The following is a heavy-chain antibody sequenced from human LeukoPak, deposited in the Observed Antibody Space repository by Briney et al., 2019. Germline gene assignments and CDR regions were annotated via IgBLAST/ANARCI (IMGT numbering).Heavy chain of an antibody. CDR2: ISGSGGST. CDR3: AKWGDYDILTGYYVSDF. J-gene: IGHJ4*02. D-gene: IGHD3-9*01. V-gene: IGHV3-23*01. Sequence: GGSLRLSCAASGFTFSGYAMTWVRQAPGKGLEWVSGISGSGGSTYYADSVKGRFTISRDNSKNTLYLQMNSLRAEDTAVYYCAKWGDYDILTGYYVSDFWGQGTLVTVSP. CDR1: GFTFSGYA.